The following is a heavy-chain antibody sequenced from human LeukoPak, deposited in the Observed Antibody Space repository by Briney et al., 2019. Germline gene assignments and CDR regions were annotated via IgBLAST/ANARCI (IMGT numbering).Heavy chain of an antibody. D-gene: IGHD3-22*01. J-gene: IGHJ3*02. CDR3: ARANYYDTSGYSRGAFDI. CDR1: GGSTSSYF. Sequence: SETLSLTCTVSGGSTSSYFWSWIRQPPGKGLEWIGYISYSGRTNYNPSLKSRVTISVDPSKNQFSLKLSSVTAADTAVFYCARANYYDTSGYSRGAFDIWGQGTMVTVSS. V-gene: IGHV4-59*08. CDR2: ISYSGRT.